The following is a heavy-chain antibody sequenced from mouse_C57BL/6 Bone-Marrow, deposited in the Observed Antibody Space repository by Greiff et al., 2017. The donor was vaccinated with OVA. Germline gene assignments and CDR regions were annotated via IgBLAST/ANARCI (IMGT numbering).Heavy chain of an antibody. D-gene: IGHD6-1*01. V-gene: IGHV1-82*01. Sequence: QVQLQQSGPELVKPGASVKISCKASGYAFSNSWMNWVKQRPGKGLEWIGRIYPGDGDTNYNGKFKGKATLTADKSSNTAYMQLSSLTSEDSAVYYCARPLAYWGKGTLVTVSA. CDR1: GYAFSNSW. CDR2: IYPGDGDT. CDR3: ARPLAY. J-gene: IGHJ3*01.